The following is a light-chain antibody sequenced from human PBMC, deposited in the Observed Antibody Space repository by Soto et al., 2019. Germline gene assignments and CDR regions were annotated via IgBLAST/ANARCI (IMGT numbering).Light chain of an antibody. CDR3: QHYNRYSEA. Sequence: IQTTTIPSSLSASVGDKVTITCRASQGISSWLAWYQQKPGKAPELLIYAASTLQSGVPSRFSGSGSGTEFTLTISSLQPDDFATYYCQHYNRYSEAFGQGTKVDIK. CDR2: AAS. V-gene: IGKV1-5*01. J-gene: IGKJ1*01. CDR1: QGISSW.